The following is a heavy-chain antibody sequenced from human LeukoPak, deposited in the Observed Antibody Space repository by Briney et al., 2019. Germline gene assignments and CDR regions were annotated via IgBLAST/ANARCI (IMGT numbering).Heavy chain of an antibody. D-gene: IGHD6-6*01. V-gene: IGHV3-11*04. Sequence: GGSLRLSCAASGFTFSDYYMSWIRQAPGKGLEWVSYISSSGSTIYYADSVKGRFTISRDNAKNSLYLQMNSLRAEDTAVYYCATDGDEYSSFWDYWGQGTLVTVSS. J-gene: IGHJ4*02. CDR2: ISSSGSTI. CDR1: GFTFSDYY. CDR3: ATDGDEYSSFWDY.